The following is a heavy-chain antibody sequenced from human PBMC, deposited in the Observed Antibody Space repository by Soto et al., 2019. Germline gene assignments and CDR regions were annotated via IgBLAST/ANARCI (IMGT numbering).Heavy chain of an antibody. D-gene: IGHD3-16*01. J-gene: IGHJ6*01. CDR2: ISAYDGNT. V-gene: IGHV1-18*01. Sequence: QVLLVQSGAEVKKPGASVRVSCRASGYKFTNHGISWVRQAPGQGLEWMGWISAYDGNTNYAQQFQGRVTMSMETSTSTAYKAVRSLTSADTAVYYCARDGSSSYYAHYFYGMDLWGQGTSVTV. CDR3: ARDGSSSYYAHYFYGMDL. CDR1: GYKFTNHG.